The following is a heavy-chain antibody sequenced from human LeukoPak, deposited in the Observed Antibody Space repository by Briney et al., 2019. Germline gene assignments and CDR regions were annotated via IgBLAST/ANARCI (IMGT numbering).Heavy chain of an antibody. CDR1: GGSISSSSYY. CDR2: VNYRGTP. J-gene: IGHJ4*02. V-gene: IGHV4-39*07. CDR3: ARALSGYGSGKGYFDS. D-gene: IGHD3-10*01. Sequence: PSETLSLTCTVSGGSISSSSYYWGWIRQPPGKGLEWIGNVNYRGTPHYNPSLTSRVTMSLDTSKNHFSLKLSSVTAADTAIYYCARALSGYGSGKGYFDSWGQGTLVTVPS.